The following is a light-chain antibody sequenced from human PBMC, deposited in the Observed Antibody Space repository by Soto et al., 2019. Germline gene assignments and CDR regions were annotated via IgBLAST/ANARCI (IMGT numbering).Light chain of an antibody. CDR1: QSVTNN. Sequence: EIVVTQSPDPLSVSPWARATLSCRASQSVTNNLAWYQQKPGQAPRILIYGASTMTIAIPARFSGSGSGTDFTLTISSLQSEDFAVYYCQQYNNWPRTFGQGTKVEIK. CDR2: GAS. CDR3: QQYNNWPRT. V-gene: IGKV3-15*01. J-gene: IGKJ1*01.